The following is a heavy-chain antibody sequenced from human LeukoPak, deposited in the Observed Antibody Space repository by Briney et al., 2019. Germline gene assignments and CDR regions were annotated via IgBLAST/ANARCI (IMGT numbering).Heavy chain of an antibody. CDR1: GFTFSSYV. J-gene: IGHJ4*02. CDR3: AKDQQQLAYLFDY. Sequence: TGGSLRLSCAASGFTFSSYVMSWVRQAPGKGLEWVSNIGGSVGSMFYAASVKGRFTISRDSSKNTVYLQMSSLRAEDTAVYYCAKDQQQLAYLFDYWGQGTLVTVSS. CDR2: IGGSVGSM. D-gene: IGHD6-13*01. V-gene: IGHV3-23*01.